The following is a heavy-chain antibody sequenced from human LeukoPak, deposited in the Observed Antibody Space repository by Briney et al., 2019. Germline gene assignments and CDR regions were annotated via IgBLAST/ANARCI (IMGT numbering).Heavy chain of an antibody. D-gene: IGHD2/OR15-2a*01. J-gene: IGHJ5*02. V-gene: IGHV1-46*01. CDR1: GYTFTSNY. CDR2: ISPSGGWT. Sequence: ASVKVSCKAFGYTFTSNYMHWVRQAPGQGPEWMGVISPSGGWTTYAQKFQGRGTLTRDMSTSTDYLELSSLRAEDTAVYYCAKDPLAVLTPAYFLDPWGQGTLVTVSS. CDR3: AKDPLAVLTPAYFLDP.